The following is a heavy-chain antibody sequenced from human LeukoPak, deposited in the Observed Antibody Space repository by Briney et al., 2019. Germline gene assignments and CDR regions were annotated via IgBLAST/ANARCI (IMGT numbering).Heavy chain of an antibody. CDR1: GGSISSGDYY. Sequence: SETLSLTCTVSGGSISSGDYYWSWIRQPPGKGLEWIANIYYSGSTYYNPSLKSRVTISVDTSKNQFSLKLSSVTAADTAVYYCAREDYYDSSGYFPLGAFDIWGQGTMVTVSS. D-gene: IGHD3-22*01. CDR3: AREDYYDSSGYFPLGAFDI. V-gene: IGHV4-30-4*01. CDR2: IYYSGST. J-gene: IGHJ3*02.